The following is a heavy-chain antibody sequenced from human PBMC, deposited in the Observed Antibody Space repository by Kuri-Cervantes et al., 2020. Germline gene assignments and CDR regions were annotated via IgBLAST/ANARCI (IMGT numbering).Heavy chain of an antibody. Sequence: ASVKVSCKASGYTFTDYYMHWVRLAPGQGLEWMGWINPNSGGADYAQKFQGRVTMTRDTSISTVYMELSGLRSDDTAVYYCANSRSHTTMTTWGQGTLVTVSS. CDR1: GYTFTDYY. CDR2: INPNSGGA. D-gene: IGHD5-18*01. J-gene: IGHJ5*02. V-gene: IGHV1-2*02. CDR3: ANSRSHTTMTT.